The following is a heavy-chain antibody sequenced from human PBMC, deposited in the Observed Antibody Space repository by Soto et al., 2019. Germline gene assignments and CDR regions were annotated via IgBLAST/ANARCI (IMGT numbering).Heavy chain of an antibody. Sequence: QVQLMQSGGEVKKPGASVKVSCKASGYTFTSYDINWVRQATGHGLEWMGWMNPNSGDTGYAQKFQGRVTMTRNTSISTAYMELSSLRSEDTAVYYCARGLVWQLVVTQNWFDPWGQGTLVTVSS. CDR3: ARGLVWQLVVTQNWFDP. CDR2: MNPNSGDT. J-gene: IGHJ5*02. D-gene: IGHD6-6*01. CDR1: GYTFTSYD. V-gene: IGHV1-8*01.